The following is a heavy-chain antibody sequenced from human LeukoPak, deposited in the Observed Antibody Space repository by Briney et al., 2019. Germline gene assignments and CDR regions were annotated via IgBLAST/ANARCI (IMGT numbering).Heavy chain of an antibody. CDR2: IYHSGST. V-gene: IGHV4-38-2*02. D-gene: IGHD2-2*01. CDR1: GYSISSGYY. Sequence: SETLSLTCTVSGYSISSGYYWGWIRQPPGKGLEWIGSIYHSGSTYYNPSLKSRVTISVDTSKNQFSLKLSSVTAADTAVYYCARRVGYCSSTSCYDIDYWGQGTLVTVSS. CDR3: ARRVGYCSSTSCYDIDY. J-gene: IGHJ4*02.